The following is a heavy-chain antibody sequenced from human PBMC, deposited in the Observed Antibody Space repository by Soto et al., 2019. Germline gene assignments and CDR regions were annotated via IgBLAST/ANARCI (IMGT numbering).Heavy chain of an antibody. V-gene: IGHV4-59*01. D-gene: IGHD3-10*01. CDR3: ARSYYYGLDY. J-gene: IGHJ4*02. Sequence: SETLSLTCTVSGDSITSYYWNWIRQPPGKGLEWIGYIYYSGSTNYNPSLRSRVTISVDTSKNQFSLKLSSVTAADTAVYYCARSYYYGLDYWGLGSLVTVSS. CDR2: IYYSGST. CDR1: GDSITSYY.